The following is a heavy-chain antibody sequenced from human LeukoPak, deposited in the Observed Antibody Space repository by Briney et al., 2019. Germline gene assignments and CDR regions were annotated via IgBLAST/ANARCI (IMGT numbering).Heavy chain of an antibody. D-gene: IGHD3-10*01. CDR2: IYTSGST. V-gene: IGHV4-61*02. J-gene: IGHJ6*03. Sequence: SETLSLTCTVSGGSINTPNYYWSWIRQPAGKGLEWIGRIYTSGSTNYNPSLKSRVTISVDTSKNQFSLKLSSVTAADTAVYYCARERVGGSGTKIWGYYYMDVWGKGTTVTISS. CDR1: GGSINTPNYY. CDR3: ARERVGGSGTKIWGYYYMDV.